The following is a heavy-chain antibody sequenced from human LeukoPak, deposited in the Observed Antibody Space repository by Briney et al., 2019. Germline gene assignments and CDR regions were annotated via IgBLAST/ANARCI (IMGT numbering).Heavy chain of an antibody. D-gene: IGHD3-9*01. CDR3: ARVAHFDWLSTFDY. V-gene: IGHV1-2*06. CDR2: INPNSGGT. Sequence: GASVKVSCKASGYTFTGYYMHWVRQAPGQGLEWMGRINPNSGGTNYAQKFQGRVTMTRDTSISTAYMELSRLRSDDTAVYYCARVAHFDWLSTFDYWGQGTLVTVSS. CDR1: GYTFTGYY. J-gene: IGHJ4*02.